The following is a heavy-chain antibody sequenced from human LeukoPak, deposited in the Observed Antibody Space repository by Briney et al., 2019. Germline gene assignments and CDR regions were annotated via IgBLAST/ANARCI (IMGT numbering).Heavy chain of an antibody. CDR2: IHSGGTT. V-gene: IGHV3-53*01. Sequence: GGSLRLSCAASGFTFSSYAMSWVRQAPGRGLEWVSIIHSGGTTYYADSVKGRFTTSRDNFKNTLNLQMNSLRAEDTAVYYCARGRGADWGQGTLVAVSS. CDR3: ARGRGAD. D-gene: IGHD4/OR15-4a*01. J-gene: IGHJ4*02. CDR1: GFTFSSYA.